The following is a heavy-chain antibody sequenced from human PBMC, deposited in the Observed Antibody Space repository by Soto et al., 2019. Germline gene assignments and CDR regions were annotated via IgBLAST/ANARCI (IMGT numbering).Heavy chain of an antibody. Sequence: SVKVSCKASGGTFSRYAISWVRRAPGQGLEWIGGFIPIYGTRNYAQKFQCRVTITADESTSTAYMELGSLRSEDTAVYYCARAERPYGDYDNYYYAMDVWDQGTSVTVSS. D-gene: IGHD4-17*01. V-gene: IGHV1-69*13. J-gene: IGHJ6*02. CDR2: FIPIYGTR. CDR3: ARAERPYGDYDNYYYAMDV. CDR1: GGTFSRYA.